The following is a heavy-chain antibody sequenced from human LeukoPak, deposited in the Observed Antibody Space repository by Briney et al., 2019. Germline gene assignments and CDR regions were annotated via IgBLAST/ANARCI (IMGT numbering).Heavy chain of an antibody. V-gene: IGHV4-59*08. CDR1: GGSISSYY. Sequence: SETLSLTCTVSGGSISSYYWSWIRQPPGKGLEWIGSIYHSGSTYYNPSLKSRVTISVDTSKNQFSLKLSSVTAADTAVYYCASYSSGWNNWFDPWGQGTLVTVSS. CDR2: IYHSGST. D-gene: IGHD6-19*01. J-gene: IGHJ5*02. CDR3: ASYSSGWNNWFDP.